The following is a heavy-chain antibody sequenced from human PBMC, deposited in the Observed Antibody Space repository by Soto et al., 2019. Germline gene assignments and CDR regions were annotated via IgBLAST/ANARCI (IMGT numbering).Heavy chain of an antibody. CDR2: ISSSSSYI. V-gene: IGHV3-21*01. Sequence: EVQLVESGGGLVKPGGSLRLSCAASGFTFSSYSMNWVRQAPGKGLEWVSSISSSSSYIYYADSVKGLFTISRDNAKNSLYLQMNSLRAEDTAVYYCARGGDDFWSGYQYYYYYMDVWGKGTTVTVSS. CDR1: GFTFSSYS. CDR3: ARGGDDFWSGYQYYYYYMDV. D-gene: IGHD3-3*01. J-gene: IGHJ6*03.